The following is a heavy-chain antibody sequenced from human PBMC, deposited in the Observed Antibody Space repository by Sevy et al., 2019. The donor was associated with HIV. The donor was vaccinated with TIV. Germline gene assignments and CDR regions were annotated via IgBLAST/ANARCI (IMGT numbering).Heavy chain of an antibody. Sequence: GGSLRLSCAVSGFTFNNAWMNWVRQAPGTGLQWVGLIKSKIDGETTDYAAPMKGRFTNSRDDSKNTLYLQMNSLKIEDTAVYYCATAPGYYDSAPFDYWGPGTLVTVSS. D-gene: IGHD3-22*01. V-gene: IGHV3-15*01. J-gene: IGHJ4*02. CDR1: GFTFNNAW. CDR2: IKSKIDGETT. CDR3: ATAPGYYDSAPFDY.